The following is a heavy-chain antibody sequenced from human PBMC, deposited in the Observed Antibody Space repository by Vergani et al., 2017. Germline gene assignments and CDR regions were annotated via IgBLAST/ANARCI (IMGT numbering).Heavy chain of an antibody. CDR2: ISAYNGNT. J-gene: IGHJ6*03. V-gene: IGHV1-18*01. CDR3: ARSFSYCSSTSCLLYYYYYYYMDV. CDR1: GYTFTSYG. D-gene: IGHD2-2*01. Sequence: QVQLVQSGAEVKKPGASVKVSCKASGYTFTSYGISWVRQAPGQGLEWMGWISAYNGNTNYAQKRQGRVTMTTETSTSTAYMELRRRRSDDTAVYYCARSFSYCSSTSCLLYYYYYYYMDVWGKGTTVTVSS.